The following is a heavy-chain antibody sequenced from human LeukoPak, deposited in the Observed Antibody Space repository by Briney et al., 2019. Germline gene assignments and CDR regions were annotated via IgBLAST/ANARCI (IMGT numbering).Heavy chain of an antibody. D-gene: IGHD1-20*01. CDR1: GGSISSGGYY. V-gene: IGHV4-30-2*01. J-gene: IGHJ4*02. Sequence: PSQTLSLTCTVSGGSISSGGYYWSWLRQPPGKGLEWSGYIYHSGSTYYNPSLKSRVTISVDRSKNQFSLKLSSVTAADTAVYYWARGYNWNLDYWGQGTLVTVSS. CDR3: ARGYNWNLDY. CDR2: IYHSGST.